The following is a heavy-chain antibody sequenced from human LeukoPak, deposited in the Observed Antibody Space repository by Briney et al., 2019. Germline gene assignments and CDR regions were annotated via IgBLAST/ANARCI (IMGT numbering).Heavy chain of an antibody. CDR3: ASGDGYLQPY. V-gene: IGHV3-53*01. Sequence: PGGSLRLSCAASGFCFSGKFMSWVRQAPGKGLEWVSIIHYDGKIRYAGSVGGRFTIYRDDSENTLFLQMNSLRVDDTAVYFCASGDGYLQPYWGQGTLVTVSS. CDR1: GFCFSGKF. CDR2: IHYDGKI. J-gene: IGHJ4*02. D-gene: IGHD2-21*01.